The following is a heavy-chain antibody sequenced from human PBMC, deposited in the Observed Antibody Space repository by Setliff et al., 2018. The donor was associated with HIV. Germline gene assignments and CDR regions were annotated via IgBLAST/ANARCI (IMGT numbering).Heavy chain of an antibody. D-gene: IGHD2-15*01. CDR2: ISYDGSNK. CDR3: ARERMGYSATDAFDI. V-gene: IGHV3-30*01. CDR1: GFTFSSYA. J-gene: IGHJ3*02. Sequence: GGSLRLSCAASGFTFSSYAMHWVRQAPGKGLEWVAVISYDGSNKYYADSVKGRFTISRDNSKNTLYLQMNSLRAEDTAIYYCARERMGYSATDAFDIWGQGTMVTVSS.